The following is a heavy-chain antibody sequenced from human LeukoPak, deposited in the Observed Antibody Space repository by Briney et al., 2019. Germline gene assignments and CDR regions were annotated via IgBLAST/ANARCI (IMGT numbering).Heavy chain of an antibody. J-gene: IGHJ2*01. Sequence: GGSLRLSCAASGFTFSSYSMNWVRQAPGKGLEGVSYISSSGGTIYYTDSVEGRLTISRDNAKNSLYLQMNSLRAEDTAVYYCARSPYDSSDYYYLPTGEFDLWGRGALVIVSS. V-gene: IGHV3-48*04. D-gene: IGHD3-22*01. CDR1: GFTFSSYS. CDR3: ARSPYDSSDYYYLPTGEFDL. CDR2: ISSSGGTI.